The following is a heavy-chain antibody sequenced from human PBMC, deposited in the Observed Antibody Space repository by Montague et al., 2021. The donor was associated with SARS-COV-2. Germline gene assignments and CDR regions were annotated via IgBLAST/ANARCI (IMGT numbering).Heavy chain of an antibody. J-gene: IGHJ3*02. V-gene: IGHV4-39*07. CDR2: IYYSGNT. D-gene: IGHD1-26*01. Sequence: SETLSLTCTVSGGSISSGSYYWSWLRQPVGKGLEWIGGIYYSGNTYYNPSLKSRVTISVDPSKNQFSLKLTSVTAADTAVYFCAREGAVVGARRTFDIWGQGTMVTVSS. CDR3: AREGAVVGARRTFDI. CDR1: GGSISSGSYY.